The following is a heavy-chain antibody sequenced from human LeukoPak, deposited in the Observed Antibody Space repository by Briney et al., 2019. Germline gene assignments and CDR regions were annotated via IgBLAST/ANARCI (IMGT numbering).Heavy chain of an antibody. CDR2: ISWYFGST. CDR3: TRDATVTTAYQNFDY. Sequence: FAFXXXAXXWXRXXXXKXXXXVXLISWYFGSTYYADSVKGRVTISRDNNKNCLYLQMNSLRGEDTALYYCTRDATVTTAYQNFDYWGQGTLVTVSS. J-gene: IGHJ4*02. CDR1: FAFXXXA. D-gene: IGHD4-17*01. V-gene: IGHV3-43D*04.